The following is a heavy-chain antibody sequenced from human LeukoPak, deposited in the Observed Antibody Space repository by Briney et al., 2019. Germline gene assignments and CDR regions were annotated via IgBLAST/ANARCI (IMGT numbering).Heavy chain of an antibody. CDR2: ISYDGSNK. CDR1: GFTFSSYG. V-gene: IGHV3-30*18. J-gene: IGHJ6*02. CDR3: ANDDCSSTSCYTHYCYYGMDV. Sequence: GGTLRLSCATSGFTFSSYGMHWVRQAPGKGLEWVAVISYDGSNKYYADSVKGRFTISRDNSKNTLYLQMNSLRAEDTAVYYCANDDCSSTSCYTHYCYYGMDVRGQGTTVTVSS. D-gene: IGHD2-2*02.